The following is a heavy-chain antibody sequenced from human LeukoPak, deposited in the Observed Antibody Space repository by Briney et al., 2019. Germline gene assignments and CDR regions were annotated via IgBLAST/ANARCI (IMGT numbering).Heavy chain of an antibody. V-gene: IGHV1-18*01. CDR3: ASEIAARPGFDY. D-gene: IGHD6-6*01. J-gene: IGHJ4*02. Sequence: ASVKVSCKASGYTFTSYGISWVRQAPGQGLEWMGWISAYNGNTNYAQKLQGRVTMTTDTSTSTAYMELRSLRSEDTAVYYCASEIAARPGFDYWGQGTLVTVSS. CDR2: ISAYNGNT. CDR1: GYTFTSYG.